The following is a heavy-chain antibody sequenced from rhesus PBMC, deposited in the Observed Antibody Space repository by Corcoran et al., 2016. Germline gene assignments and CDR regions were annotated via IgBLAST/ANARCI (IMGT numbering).Heavy chain of an antibody. CDR2: IYGSSGRT. Sequence: QVQLQESGPGVVKPSETLSLTCAVSGSSISSGYDWSWVRQPPGKGLEWIWYIYGSSGRTNYNPSLKNRVAISKDTSKNQFSLKLSSVTAADTAVYYCARALYSGSWSYLDYWGQGVLVTVSS. V-gene: IGHV4-76*01. CDR3: ARALYSGSWSYLDY. CDR1: GSSISSGYD. J-gene: IGHJ4*01. D-gene: IGHD6-25*01.